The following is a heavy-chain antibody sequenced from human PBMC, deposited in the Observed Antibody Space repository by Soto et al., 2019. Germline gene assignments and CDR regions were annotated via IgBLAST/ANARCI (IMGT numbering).Heavy chain of an antibody. CDR1: GYAFTTYG. CDR2: IRDHNGNT. D-gene: IGHD1-1*01. Sequence: QVHLVQSGAEVKKPGASVKVSCKGSGYAFTTYGINWVRQAPGQGLEWMGWIRDHNGNTNYAHKLQGRVTVTRDTSTSTAYMELRSLRSDDTAVYYCARGRYGDYWGQGAQVTVSS. CDR3: ARGRYGDY. J-gene: IGHJ4*02. V-gene: IGHV1-18*01.